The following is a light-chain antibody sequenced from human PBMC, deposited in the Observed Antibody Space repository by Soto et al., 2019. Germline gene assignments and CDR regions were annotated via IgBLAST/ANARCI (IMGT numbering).Light chain of an antibody. V-gene: IGLV2-23*02. CDR1: SSDVGSYNL. CDR2: EVS. Sequence: QSALTQPASVSGSPGQSITISCTGTSSDVGSYNLVSWYQHHPGKAPKLMIYEVSKRPSGVSNRFSGSKSGNTASLTISGLQAEDEADYYCCSYAGSSTPGVFGGGTKVTVL. CDR3: CSYAGSSTPGV. J-gene: IGLJ3*02.